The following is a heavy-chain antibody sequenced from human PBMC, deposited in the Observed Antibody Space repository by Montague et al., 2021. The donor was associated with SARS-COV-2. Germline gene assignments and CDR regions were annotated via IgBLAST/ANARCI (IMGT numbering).Heavy chain of an antibody. CDR1: GFAFNNFA. CDR3: AKQPGAGAVVYWYFDL. V-gene: IGHV3-23*01. D-gene: IGHD6-19*01. J-gene: IGHJ2*01. CDR2: IFGSAAGT. Sequence: SLRLSCEASGFAFNNFAMTWVRQAPGKGLEWVSSIFGSAAGTYYADSVKGRFTISRDNSKNTLYLQMNSLRAEDTAKYYCAKQPGAGAVVYWYFDLWGRGTVVSDSS.